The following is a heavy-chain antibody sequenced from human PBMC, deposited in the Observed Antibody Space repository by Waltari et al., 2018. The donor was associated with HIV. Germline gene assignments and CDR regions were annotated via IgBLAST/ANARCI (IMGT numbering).Heavy chain of an antibody. V-gene: IGHV1-8*01. D-gene: IGHD2-8*01. Sequence: QVQLVQSGAEVKKPGASVKVSCKASGYTFTSYDINWVRQATGQGLEWMGLRNPNSGNTGYAQKFQGRVTLTRNTSISTSYMELSSLRSEDTAVYYCASESTNGLPGFDPWGQGTLVTVSS. CDR3: ASESTNGLPGFDP. J-gene: IGHJ5*02. CDR1: GYTFTSYD. CDR2: RNPNSGNT.